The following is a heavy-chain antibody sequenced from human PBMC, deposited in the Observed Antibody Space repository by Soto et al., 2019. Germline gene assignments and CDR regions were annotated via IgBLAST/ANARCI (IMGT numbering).Heavy chain of an antibody. D-gene: IGHD2-15*01. CDR3: ARAPPYCPGRRCYSGHYYYYYVMDV. CDR2: FIPIFGTT. Sequence: QVQLVQSGAEVKKPGSSVKVSCQASGGTFSTYSIGWVRQAPGQGLEWMGGFIPIFGTTNYAQKLQGRVTITADESTSTAYMELSKLKSEDTAVYYCARAPPYCPGRRCYSGHYYYYYVMDVWGQGTTVTVSS. J-gene: IGHJ6*02. CDR1: GGTFSTYS. V-gene: IGHV1-69*01.